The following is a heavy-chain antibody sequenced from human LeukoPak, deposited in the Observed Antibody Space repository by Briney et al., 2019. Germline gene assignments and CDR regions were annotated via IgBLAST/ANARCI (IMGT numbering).Heavy chain of an antibody. Sequence: ASVKVSCKASGHTFTSYSIHWVRQAPGQGLEWMGIINPSGGTTTYTQKFQGRVTMTRDMSTSTVYMELSSLRSEDTGVYYCAREGGDTPMVKFDSWGQGTLVTVSS. J-gene: IGHJ4*02. V-gene: IGHV1-46*01. D-gene: IGHD5-18*01. CDR2: INPSGGTT. CDR1: GHTFTSYS. CDR3: AREGGDTPMVKFDS.